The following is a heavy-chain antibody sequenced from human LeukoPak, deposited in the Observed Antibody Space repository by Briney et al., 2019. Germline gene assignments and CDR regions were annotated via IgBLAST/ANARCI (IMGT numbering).Heavy chain of an antibody. CDR1: GFTFSSYA. J-gene: IGHJ4*02. CDR2: ISYDGSNK. CDR3: ARAYSYGYPPSDY. Sequence: PGGSLRLSCAASGFTFSSYAMHWVRQAPGKGLEWVAVISYDGSNKYYADSVKGRFTISRDNSKNTLYLQMNSLRAEDTAVYYCARAYSYGYPPSDYWGQGTLVTISS. V-gene: IGHV3-30-3*01. D-gene: IGHD5-18*01.